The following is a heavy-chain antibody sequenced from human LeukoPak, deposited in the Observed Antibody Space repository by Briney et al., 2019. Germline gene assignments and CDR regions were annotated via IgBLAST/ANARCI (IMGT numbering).Heavy chain of an antibody. CDR1: GGTFSSYA. CDR3: ARGRGGRVDN. J-gene: IGHJ4*02. D-gene: IGHD3-10*01. V-gene: IGHV1-8*02. CDR2: MNSNSGNT. Sequence: ASVKVSCKASGGTFSSYAINWVRQATGQGLEWMGWMNSNSGNTGYAQRFQGRVTMTRNTSISTAYMELSSLRSEDTAVYYCARGRGGRVDNWGQGTLVTVSS.